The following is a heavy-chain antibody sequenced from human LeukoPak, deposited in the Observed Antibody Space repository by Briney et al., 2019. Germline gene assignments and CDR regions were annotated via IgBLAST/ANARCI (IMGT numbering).Heavy chain of an antibody. V-gene: IGHV3-21*01. CDR2: ISSSSSYI. CDR3: ARDPGPVAATFGX. D-gene: IGHD2-15*01. J-gene: IGHJ1*01. CDR1: GFTFSSYS. Sequence: GGSLRLSCAASGFTFSSYSMNWVRQAPGKGLEWVSSISSSSSYIYYADSVKGRFTISRDNAKNSLYLQMNSLRAEDTTVYYCARDPGPVAATFGXXGQGXXVT.